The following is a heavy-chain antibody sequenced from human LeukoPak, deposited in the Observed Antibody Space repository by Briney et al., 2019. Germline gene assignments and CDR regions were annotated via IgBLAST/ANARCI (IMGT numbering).Heavy chain of an antibody. V-gene: IGHV3-23*01. CDR3: AREGSPYYDFWSGYYPWFDP. Sequence: GGSLRLSCAASGFTFSSYAMSWVRQAPGKGLEWVSAISGSGGSTYYADSVKGRFTISRDSSKNTLYLQMNSLRAEDTAVYYCAREGSPYYDFWSGYYPWFDPWGQGTLVTVSS. D-gene: IGHD3-3*01. CDR2: ISGSGGST. CDR1: GFTFSSYA. J-gene: IGHJ5*02.